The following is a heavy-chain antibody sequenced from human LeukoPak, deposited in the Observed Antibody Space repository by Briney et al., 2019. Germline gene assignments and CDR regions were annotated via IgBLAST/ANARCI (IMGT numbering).Heavy chain of an antibody. Sequence: GALRLSCAASGFTLSSYWMHWVRQAPGKGLVWVSRINSDGSSTSYADSVKGRFTISRDNSKNLLYLQLTSLRAEDTALYYCARDRGRNSFDYWGQGTLVSVSS. CDR2: INSDGSST. V-gene: IGHV3-74*01. CDR1: GFTLSSYW. J-gene: IGHJ4*02. D-gene: IGHD1-14*01. CDR3: ARDRGRNSFDY.